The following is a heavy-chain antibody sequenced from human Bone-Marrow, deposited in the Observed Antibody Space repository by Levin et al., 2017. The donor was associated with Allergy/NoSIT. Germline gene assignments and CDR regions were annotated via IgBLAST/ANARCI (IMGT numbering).Heavy chain of an antibody. CDR3: ARYPHAFDV. J-gene: IGHJ3*01. V-gene: IGHV3-11*01. Sequence: GGSLRLSCAASGFTFSDYSMTWIRQAPGEGLEWVSYISSSGSSIYYADSVKGRFSISRDNAKNSLYLQMNSPRADETAEYYCARYPHAFDVWGQGTMVTVSS. CDR2: ISSSGSSI. CDR1: GFTFSDYS.